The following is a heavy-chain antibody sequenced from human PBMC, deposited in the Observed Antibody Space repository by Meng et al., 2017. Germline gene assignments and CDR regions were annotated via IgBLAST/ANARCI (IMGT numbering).Heavy chain of an antibody. D-gene: IGHD6-19*01. V-gene: IGHV4/OR15-8*02. J-gene: IGHJ4*02. CDR3: ASWIYSCGWQ. CDR2: IYHGGNT. Sequence: QVQLPESGPGLVTPSATLSLTCVVSGGSISSVDWWSWVRQPPGKGLEWIGEIYHGGNTNYNPSLKSRVTISIDKSKNQFSLKLSSVTAADTAVYYCASWIYSCGWQWGQGTLVTVSS. CDR1: GGSISSVDW.